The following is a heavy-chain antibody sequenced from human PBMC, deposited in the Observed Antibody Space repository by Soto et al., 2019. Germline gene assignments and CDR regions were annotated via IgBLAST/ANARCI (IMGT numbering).Heavy chain of an antibody. J-gene: IGHJ6*03. CDR2: ISAYNGNT. CDR1: GYTFTSYG. D-gene: IGHD3-10*01. V-gene: IGHV1-18*01. Sequence: ASVKVSCKASGYTFTSYGISWVRQAPGQGLEWMGWISAYNGNTNYAQKLQGRVTMTTDTSTSTAYMELRSLRSDDTAVYYCARRVYTMVRGVYYMDVWGKGTTVTVSS. CDR3: ARRVYTMVRGVYYMDV.